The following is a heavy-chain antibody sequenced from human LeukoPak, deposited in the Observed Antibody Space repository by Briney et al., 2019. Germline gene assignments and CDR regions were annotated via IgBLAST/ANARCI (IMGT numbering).Heavy chain of an antibody. CDR3: ARIIIKIYGDYPIRWFDP. Sequence: AETLSLTCGVWGGSFRGYYWSWVRQPPGKGLEWVGEINHSGSTNYNPSLKSRVTISADTSKNQFSLKLSSVTAADTAVYYCARIIIKIYGDYPIRWFDPWGQGTLVTVSS. J-gene: IGHJ5*02. CDR1: GGSFRGYY. V-gene: IGHV4-34*01. CDR2: INHSGST. D-gene: IGHD4-17*01.